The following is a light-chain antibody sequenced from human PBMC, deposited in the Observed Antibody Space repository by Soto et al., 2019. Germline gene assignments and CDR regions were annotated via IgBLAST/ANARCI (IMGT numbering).Light chain of an antibody. V-gene: IGKV1-5*03. CDR3: QQYDTYPLT. Sequence: DIQMTQSPSTLSASVGDRVTITCRASQTISYWLAWYQQKPGKAPNLLISKASSLESGVPSRFSGSGSGTEFTLTISSLQPDDFPSYYCQQYDTYPLTFGGGTKVEIK. J-gene: IGKJ4*01. CDR1: QTISYW. CDR2: KAS.